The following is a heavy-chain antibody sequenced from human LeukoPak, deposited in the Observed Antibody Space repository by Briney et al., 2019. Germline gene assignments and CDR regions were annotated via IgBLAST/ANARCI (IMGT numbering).Heavy chain of an antibody. V-gene: IGHV1-46*01. CDR1: GYTFTSYY. CDR3: ARAEYCGGDCYSGLDY. J-gene: IGHJ4*02. CDR2: INPSGGST. Sequence: ASVKVSCKASGYTFTSYYMHWVRQAPGQGLEWMGIINPSGGSTSYAQKFQGRVTMTRDTSTSTAYMELSSLRSEDTAVYYCARAEYCGGDCYSGLDYWGQGTLVTVSS. D-gene: IGHD2-21*02.